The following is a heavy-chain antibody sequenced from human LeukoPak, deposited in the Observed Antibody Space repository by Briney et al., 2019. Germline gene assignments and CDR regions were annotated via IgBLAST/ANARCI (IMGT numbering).Heavy chain of an antibody. Sequence: GGSLRLSCAASGFAFSKYSMNWVCQAPGKGLEWVSSISTSSTYIYYADSMKGRFTVSRDNAKKSLYLQMSSLRAEDTAVYYCARAKTSGSYLYDYWGQGTLVTVSS. CDR2: ISTSSTYI. CDR3: ARAKTSGSYLYDY. D-gene: IGHD1-26*01. J-gene: IGHJ4*02. CDR1: GFAFSKYS. V-gene: IGHV3-21*01.